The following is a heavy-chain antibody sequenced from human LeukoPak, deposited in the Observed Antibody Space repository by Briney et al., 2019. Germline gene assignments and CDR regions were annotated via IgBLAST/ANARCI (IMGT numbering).Heavy chain of an antibody. J-gene: IGHJ3*02. D-gene: IGHD3-10*01. CDR1: GFTFSDYY. V-gene: IGHV3-11*01. CDR2: ISSSGSTI. CDR3: AKEGDYYGSGSYRDGFDI. Sequence: PGGSLRLSCAASGFTFSDYYMSWIRQAPGKGLEWVSYISSSGSTIYYADSVKGRFTISRDNAKNSLYLQMNSLRAEDTAVYYCAKEGDYYGSGSYRDGFDIWGQGTRATVSS.